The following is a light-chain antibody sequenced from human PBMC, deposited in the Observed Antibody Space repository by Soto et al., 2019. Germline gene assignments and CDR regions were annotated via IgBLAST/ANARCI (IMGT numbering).Light chain of an antibody. CDR2: GAS. CDR1: QTVNSRF. J-gene: IGKJ1*01. CDR3: HQYNGWPRT. Sequence: EIVLRHSRETLSLSPEERATRSCRASQTVNSRFLAWYQQKPGQAPRLLIYGASTRATGIPDRFSGSGSGTDFTLTISSLQSEDFAVYYCHQYNGWPRTFGQGTKV. V-gene: IGKV3-20*01.